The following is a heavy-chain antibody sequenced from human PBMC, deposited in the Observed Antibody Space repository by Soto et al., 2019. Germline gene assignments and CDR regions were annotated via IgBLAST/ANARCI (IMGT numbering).Heavy chain of an antibody. J-gene: IGHJ5*01. CDR3: AKGGYGSASYYDS. CDR2: INSVDTT. V-gene: IGHV3-23*01. D-gene: IGHD3-10*01. CDR1: GFTFSSYA. Sequence: EVQLLESGGGLVQPGGSLRLSCAASGFTFSSYAMSWVRQAPGKGLEWVSVINSVDTTYYADSVKGRFTISRDNSKNTVFLQMNSLRAEDTAIYYGAKGGYGSASYYDSWGQGTLVTVSS.